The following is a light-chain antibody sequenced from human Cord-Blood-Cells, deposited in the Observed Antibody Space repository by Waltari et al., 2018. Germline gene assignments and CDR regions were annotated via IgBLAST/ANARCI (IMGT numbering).Light chain of an antibody. Sequence: DIVMTQSPDSLAVSLGERATTNCKSSQSVLYSSNNKNYLAWYQQKPGQPPKLLIYWASTRESGVPDRFSGSGSGTDFTLTISSLQAEDVAVYYCQQYYSTPPTFGQVTKLEIK. V-gene: IGKV4-1*01. J-gene: IGKJ2*01. CDR1: QSVLYSSNNKNY. CDR3: QQYYSTPPT. CDR2: WAS.